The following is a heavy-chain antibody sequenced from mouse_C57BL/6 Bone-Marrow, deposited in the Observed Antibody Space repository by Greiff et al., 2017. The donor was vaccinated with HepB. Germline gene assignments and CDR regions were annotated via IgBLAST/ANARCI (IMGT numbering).Heavy chain of an antibody. V-gene: IGHV10-1*01. CDR3: VRVLISRGYYAMDY. D-gene: IGHD1-1*01. J-gene: IGHJ4*01. CDR1: GFSFNTYA. Sequence: EVQLVESGGGLVQPKGSLKLSCAASGFSFNTYAMNWVRQAPGKGLEWVARIRSKSNNYATYYADSVKDRFTISRDDSESMLYLQMNNLKTEDTAMYYCVRVLISRGYYAMDYWGQGTSVTVSS. CDR2: IRSKSNNYAT.